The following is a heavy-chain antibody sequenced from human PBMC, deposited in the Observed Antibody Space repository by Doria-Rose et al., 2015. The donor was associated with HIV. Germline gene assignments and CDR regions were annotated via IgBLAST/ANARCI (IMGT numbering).Heavy chain of an antibody. CDR3: ARIKSSRWYHKYYFDF. V-gene: IGHV2-26*01. D-gene: IGHD6-13*01. CDR1: GVSLSSPGMG. CDR2: IFSDDDR. J-gene: IGHJ4*02. Sequence: QESGPVLVKPTETLTLTCTVSGVSLSSPGMGVSWTRQPPGKALEWLANIFSDDDRSYKTSLKSRLTISRGTSKSQVVLTMTDMDPVDTATYYCARIKSSRWYHKYYFDFWGQGTLVIVSA.